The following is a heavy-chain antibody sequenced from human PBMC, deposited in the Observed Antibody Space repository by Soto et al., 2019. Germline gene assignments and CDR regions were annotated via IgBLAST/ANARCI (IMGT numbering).Heavy chain of an antibody. D-gene: IGHD6-19*01. Sequence: GGSLRLSCAASGFTFSSYGMHWVRQAPGKGLEWVAVIWYDGSNKYYADSVKGRFTISRDNSKNTLYLQMNSLRAEDTAVYYCARAQPSIAVAGTPDYYYYGMDVWGQGTTVTVSS. V-gene: IGHV3-33*01. CDR2: IWYDGSNK. J-gene: IGHJ6*02. CDR3: ARAQPSIAVAGTPDYYYYGMDV. CDR1: GFTFSSYG.